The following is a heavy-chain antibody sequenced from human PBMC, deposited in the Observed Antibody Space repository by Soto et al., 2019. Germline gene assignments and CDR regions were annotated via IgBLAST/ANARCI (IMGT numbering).Heavy chain of an antibody. Sequence: GESLKISCKGSGYSFTSYWIGWVRQMPGKGLEWMGIIYPGDSDTRYSPSFQGQVTISADKSISTAYLQWSSPKASDTAMYYCARRERGGNSYYGMDVWGQGTTVTVSS. CDR2: IYPGDSDT. CDR3: ARRERGGNSYYGMDV. D-gene: IGHD2-15*01. J-gene: IGHJ6*02. CDR1: GYSFTSYW. V-gene: IGHV5-51*01.